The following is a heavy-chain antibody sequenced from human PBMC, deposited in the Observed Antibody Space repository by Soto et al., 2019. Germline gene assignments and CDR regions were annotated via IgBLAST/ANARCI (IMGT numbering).Heavy chain of an antibody. Sequence: AAVKVSCKASGYTFTSYYMHWVLQAPGEGLEWMGIINPSGGSTSYAQKFQGRVTMTRDTSTSTVYMELSSLRSEDTAVYYCARGRTGYSSIGGMDVCGQGTTATVSS. V-gene: IGHV1-46*01. D-gene: IGHD6-13*01. CDR1: GYTFTSYY. CDR2: INPSGGST. CDR3: ARGRTGYSSIGGMDV. J-gene: IGHJ6*02.